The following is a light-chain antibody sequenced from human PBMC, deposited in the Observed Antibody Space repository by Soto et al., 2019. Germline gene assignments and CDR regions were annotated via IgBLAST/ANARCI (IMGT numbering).Light chain of an antibody. V-gene: IGKV3-20*01. CDR3: QYYGTSAWT. CDR2: GAS. CDR1: QSVSSSF. Sequence: EIVLTQSPGTLSLSPGERATLSCRASQSVSSSFLLWYQQKPGQAPRLLIYGASSRATDISDRFSGSGSGPDFTLTISRLEPEDFAVYYCQYYGTSAWTFGQGTKVDI. J-gene: IGKJ1*01.